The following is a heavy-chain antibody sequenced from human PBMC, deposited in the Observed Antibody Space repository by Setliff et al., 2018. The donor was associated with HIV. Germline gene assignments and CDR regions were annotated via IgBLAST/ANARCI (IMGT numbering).Heavy chain of an antibody. CDR2: IYTSGST. D-gene: IGHD4-17*01. CDR3: ARGERDYGQQDAFDI. J-gene: IGHJ3*02. Sequence: TSETLSLTCTVSGGSISSGSYYWSWIRQPAGKGLEWIGRIYTSGSTNYNPSLKSRVTISVDTSKNQFSLKLSSVTAADTAAYYCARGERDYGQQDAFDIWGQGTMVTVSS. CDR1: GGSISSGSYY. V-gene: IGHV4-61*02.